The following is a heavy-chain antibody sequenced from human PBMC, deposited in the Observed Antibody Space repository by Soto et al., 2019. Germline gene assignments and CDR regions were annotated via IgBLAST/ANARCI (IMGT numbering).Heavy chain of an antibody. CDR2: INPNSGGT. Sequence: ASVRVSYRASGYTFTGYYMHWVRQAPGQGLEWMGWINPNSGGTNYAQKFQGWVTMTRDKSTSTAYMELSSLRSEDTAVYYCARDGPRITIFGVAEPLVWGQGTMVTVSS. D-gene: IGHD3-3*01. CDR3: ARDGPRITIFGVAEPLV. J-gene: IGHJ3*01. CDR1: GYTFTGYY. V-gene: IGHV1-2*04.